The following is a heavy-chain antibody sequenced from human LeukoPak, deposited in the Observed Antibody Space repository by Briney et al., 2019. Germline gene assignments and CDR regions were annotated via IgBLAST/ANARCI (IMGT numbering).Heavy chain of an antibody. CDR3: VRQFAS. CDR2: VSGSGSTL. CDR1: GFTFSDHI. J-gene: IGHJ4*02. Sequence: GGSLRLSCAASGFTFSDHIMNWVRQLPGKRLEWVAYVSGSGSTLYYADSVKGRFTISRDNGKSSLYLQMNSLRVEDTALYYCVRQFASWGQGTLVTVSS. V-gene: IGHV3-48*01.